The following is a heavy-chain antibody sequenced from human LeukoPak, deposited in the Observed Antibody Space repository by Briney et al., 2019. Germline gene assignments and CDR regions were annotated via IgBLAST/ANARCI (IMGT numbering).Heavy chain of an antibody. CDR1: GYTFTSYD. CDR3: ARGSGVVVVAAADY. V-gene: IGHV1-8*01. CDR2: MNPDSGNT. D-gene: IGHD2-15*01. Sequence: GASVKVSCKASGYTFTSYDINWVRQATGQGLEWMGWMNPDSGNTGYAQKFQGRVTMTRNTPISTAYMELSSLRSEDTAVYYCARGSGVVVVAAADYWGQGTLVTVSS. J-gene: IGHJ4*02.